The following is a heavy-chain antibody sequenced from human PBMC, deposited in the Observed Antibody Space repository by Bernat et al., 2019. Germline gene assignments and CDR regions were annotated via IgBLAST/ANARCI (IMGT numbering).Heavy chain of an antibody. J-gene: IGHJ4*02. CDR1: GFAFSDYG. V-gene: IGHV3-33*01. D-gene: IGHD3-10*01. Sequence: QVQLVESGGGVVQPGRSLRLSCTASGFAFSDYGMHWVRQAPGKGLEWVSVIWYDGSIQYYADSVKGRFTISRDNSKNTVYLQMNSLRAEDTAVYYCARALGVQSGYFDYWGQGNLVTVSS. CDR3: ARALGVQSGYFDY. CDR2: IWYDGSIQ.